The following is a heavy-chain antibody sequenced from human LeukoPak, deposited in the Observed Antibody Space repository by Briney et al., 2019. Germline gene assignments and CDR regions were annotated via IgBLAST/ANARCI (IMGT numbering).Heavy chain of an antibody. J-gene: IGHJ6*02. D-gene: IGHD6-19*01. CDR1: GFTFSSYG. V-gene: IGHV3-33*01. Sequence: PGGSLRLSCAASGFTFSSYGMHWVRQAPGKGLEWVAVIWYDGSNKYYADSVKGRFTISRDNSKNTLYLQMNSLRAEDTAVYYCARDLGYSSGWYPIYYYYYGMDVWGQGTTVTVSS. CDR3: ARDLGYSSGWYPIYYYYYGMDV. CDR2: IWYDGSNK.